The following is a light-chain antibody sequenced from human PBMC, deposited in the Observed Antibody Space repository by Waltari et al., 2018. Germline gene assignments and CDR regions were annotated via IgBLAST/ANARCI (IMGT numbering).Light chain of an antibody. V-gene: IGLV2-11*01. J-gene: IGLJ3*02. CDR1: SRDVGGYNF. CDR3: CSYAGYYTV. CDR2: DVN. Sequence: QSALTQPRSVSGSPGQSVTISCTGTSRDVGGYNFFSWYQQYPGKAPKLMLYDVNKLPSGVPDRFSGSKSGNTASLIISGLQTEDEADYYCCSYAGYYTVFGGGTKLTVL.